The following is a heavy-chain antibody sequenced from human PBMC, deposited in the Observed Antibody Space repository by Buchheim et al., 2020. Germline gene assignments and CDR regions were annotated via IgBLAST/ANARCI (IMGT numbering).Heavy chain of an antibody. CDR2: IWYDGSNK. J-gene: IGHJ6*02. Sequence: QVQLVESGGGVVQPGRSLRLSCAASGFTFSSYGMHWVRQAPGKGLEWVAVIWYDGSNKYYADSVKGRFTISRDNSKNKLYLQMNSLRAEDTAVYYCAGEVVPAAMDDYYYYGMDVWGQGTT. CDR3: AGEVVPAAMDDYYYYGMDV. V-gene: IGHV3-33*01. CDR1: GFTFSSYG. D-gene: IGHD2-2*01.